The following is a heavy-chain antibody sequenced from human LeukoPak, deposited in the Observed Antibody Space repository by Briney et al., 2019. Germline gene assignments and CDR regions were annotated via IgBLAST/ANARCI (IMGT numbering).Heavy chain of an antibody. CDR1: GYTFTSYG. CDR2: ISAYNGNT. V-gene: IGHV1-18*01. D-gene: IGHD3-22*01. Sequence: ASVKVSCKASGYTFTSYGISWVRQAPGQGLEWIGWISAYNGNTNYAQKLQGRVTMTTDTSTSTAYMELRSLRSDDTAVYYCARVYFMIVGGMEDYWGQGTLVTVSS. CDR3: ARVYFMIVGGMEDY. J-gene: IGHJ4*02.